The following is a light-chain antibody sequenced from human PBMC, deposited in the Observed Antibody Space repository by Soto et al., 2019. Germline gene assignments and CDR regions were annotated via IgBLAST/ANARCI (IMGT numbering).Light chain of an antibody. CDR1: QDISDY. Sequence: DIQFTQSPSFLSASVGDRVTITCRAIQDISDYLAWYQQRPGQAPKLLIYAASTLQSGVPARFSGSGSGTEFTLTISSLEPEDFATYSCQQLSSYPLTFGGGTKVDIK. J-gene: IGKJ4*01. CDR2: AAS. V-gene: IGKV1-9*01. CDR3: QQLSSYPLT.